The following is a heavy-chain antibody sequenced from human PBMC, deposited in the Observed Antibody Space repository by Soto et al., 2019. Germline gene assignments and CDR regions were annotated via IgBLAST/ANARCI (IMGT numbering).Heavy chain of an antibody. J-gene: IGHJ6*02. Sequence: QVQLVQSGAEVKKPGSSVKVSCQASGGTFNNFAFTWVRQAPGQGLEWLGGIMPVFHTTNIAQTFQDRITVTADDFTTTVYMEMTSLRYDDTAVYYCATATISLVSATLYHYGMDVWGQGTTVTVSS. V-gene: IGHV1-69*01. CDR2: IMPVFHTT. D-gene: IGHD6-25*01. CDR3: ATATISLVSATLYHYGMDV. CDR1: GGTFNNFA.